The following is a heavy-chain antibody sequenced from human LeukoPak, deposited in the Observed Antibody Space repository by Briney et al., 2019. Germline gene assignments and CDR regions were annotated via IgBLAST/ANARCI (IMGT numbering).Heavy chain of an antibody. Sequence: AASVKVSCKTSAYTFTDYGVSWVRQAPGQGLEWMGWIFPNSGGTEYALKFQGRVTMTRDTSISTAYMELSSLRSDDTAVYYCVAVTYTNYDDFDYWGQGTLVTVSS. D-gene: IGHD4-11*01. V-gene: IGHV1-2*02. CDR1: AYTFTDYG. CDR2: IFPNSGGT. J-gene: IGHJ4*02. CDR3: VAVTYTNYDDFDY.